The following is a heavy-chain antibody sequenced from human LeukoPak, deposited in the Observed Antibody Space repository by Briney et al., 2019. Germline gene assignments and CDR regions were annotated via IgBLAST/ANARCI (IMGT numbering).Heavy chain of an antibody. D-gene: IGHD2-15*01. CDR1: GGSISSYY. V-gene: IGHV4-59*08. CDR3: AIGWPGYCSGGSCSGRSAFDI. CDR2: IYYSGST. Sequence: SETLSLTCTVSGGSISSYYWSWIRQPPGKGLEWIGYIYYSGSTNYNPSLKSRVTISVDTSKNQFSLKLSSVTAADTAVYYCAIGWPGYCSGGSCSGRSAFDIWGQGTMVTVSS. J-gene: IGHJ3*02.